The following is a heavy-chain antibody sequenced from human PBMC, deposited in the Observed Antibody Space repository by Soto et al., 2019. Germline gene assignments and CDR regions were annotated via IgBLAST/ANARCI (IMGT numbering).Heavy chain of an antibody. D-gene: IGHD3-9*01. Sequence: PGGSLRLSCAASGFTFSSYAMSWVRQAPGKGLEWVSAISGSGGSTYYADSVKGRFTISRDNSKNTLYLQMNSLRAEDTAVYYCANGPDILTGYYYYFDYWGQGTLVTVSS. CDR1: GFTFSSYA. CDR3: ANGPDILTGYYYYFDY. CDR2: ISGSGGST. V-gene: IGHV3-23*01. J-gene: IGHJ4*02.